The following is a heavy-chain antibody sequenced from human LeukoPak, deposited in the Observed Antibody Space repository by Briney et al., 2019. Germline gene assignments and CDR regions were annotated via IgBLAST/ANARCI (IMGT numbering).Heavy chain of an antibody. J-gene: IGHJ5*02. D-gene: IGHD2-2*01. CDR1: GYTFSDYY. V-gene: IGHV1-2*02. Sequence: ASVKVSCKASGYTFSDYYMHWVRQAPGQGLEWMGWMNPKNGGTNYAQKFQGRVIMTRDTSINTAYMELRRLTSDDTAVYYCARCSVVVPAAINWFDPWGQGTLVTVSS. CDR2: MNPKNGGT. CDR3: ARCSVVVPAAINWFDP.